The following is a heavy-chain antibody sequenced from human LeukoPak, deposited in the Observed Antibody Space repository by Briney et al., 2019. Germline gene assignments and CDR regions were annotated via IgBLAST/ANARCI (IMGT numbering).Heavy chain of an antibody. CDR3: ATLNGPLFEY. CDR1: GFTFSNYW. Sequence: GGSLRLSCAASGFTFSNYWMSWVRQAPGKGLEWVASIHQHGNEKYFADSVRGRSTISRDNAKNSLYLQMSSLRAEDTAVYYCATLNGPLFEYWGQGTLVTVSS. CDR2: IHQHGNEK. J-gene: IGHJ4*02. D-gene: IGHD2-8*01. V-gene: IGHV3-7*01.